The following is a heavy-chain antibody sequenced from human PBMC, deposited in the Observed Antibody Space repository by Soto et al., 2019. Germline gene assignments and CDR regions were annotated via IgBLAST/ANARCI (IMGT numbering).Heavy chain of an antibody. Sequence: SQTLSLTCAISGDSVSSNSAAWNWIRQSPSRGLEWLGRTYYRSKWYNDYAVSVKSRITINPDTSKNQFSLQLNSVTPEDTAVYYCARDLSSFGVSYYGDYYYYGMDGRGQGTMVTVSS. CDR1: GDSVSSNSAA. CDR3: ARDLSSFGVSYYGDYYYYGMDG. J-gene: IGHJ6*02. CDR2: TYYRSKWYN. V-gene: IGHV6-1*01. D-gene: IGHD1-26*01.